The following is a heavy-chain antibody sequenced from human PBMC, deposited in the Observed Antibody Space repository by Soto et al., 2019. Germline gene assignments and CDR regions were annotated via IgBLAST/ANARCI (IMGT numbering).Heavy chain of an antibody. J-gene: IGHJ6*02. Sequence: SETLSLTCTVSGGSISSYYWSWIRQPPGKGLEWIGYIYYSGSTNYNPSLKSRVTISVDTSKNQFSLKLSSVTAADTAVYYCARHHFYCSGGACYLKAYYYYAMDVWGQGTTVTVSS. D-gene: IGHD2-15*01. V-gene: IGHV4-59*08. CDR3: ARHHFYCSGGACYLKAYYYYAMDV. CDR2: IYYSGST. CDR1: GGSISSYY.